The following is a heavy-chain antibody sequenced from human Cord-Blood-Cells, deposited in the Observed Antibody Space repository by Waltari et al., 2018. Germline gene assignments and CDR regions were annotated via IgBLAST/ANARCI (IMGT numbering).Heavy chain of an antibody. V-gene: IGHV3-23*01. D-gene: IGHD6-6*01. CDR1: GFTFSSYA. CDR3: AKDTTIYSSSSGADY. J-gene: IGHJ4*02. Sequence: EVQLLESGGGLVQPGGSLRLPCAASGFTFSSYAMSWVRQAPGKGLEWVSAISGSGGSTYYADSVKGRFTISRDNSKNTLYLQMNSLRAEETAVYYCAKDTTIYSSSSGADYWGQGTLVTVSS. CDR2: ISGSGGST.